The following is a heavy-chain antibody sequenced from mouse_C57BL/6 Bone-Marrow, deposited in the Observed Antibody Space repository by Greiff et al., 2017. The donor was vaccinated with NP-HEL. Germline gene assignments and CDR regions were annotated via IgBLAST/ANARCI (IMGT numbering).Heavy chain of an antibody. CDR1: GFTFSDYG. V-gene: IGHV5-17*01. CDR2: ISSGSSTI. CDR3: AREITTVVATDYYAMDY. D-gene: IGHD1-1*01. J-gene: IGHJ4*01. Sequence: EVQLQESGGGLVKPGGSLKLSCAASGFTFSDYGMHWVRQAPEKGLEWVAYISSGSSTIYYADTVKGRFTISRDNAKNTLFLQMTSLRSEDTAMYYCAREITTVVATDYYAMDYWGQGTSVTVSS.